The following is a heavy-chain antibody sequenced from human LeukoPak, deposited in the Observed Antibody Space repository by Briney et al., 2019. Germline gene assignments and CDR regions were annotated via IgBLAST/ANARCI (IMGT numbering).Heavy chain of an antibody. Sequence: PGGSLRLSCAASGFTFSSYSMNWVRQAPGKGLEWVSSISSSSSYTYYADSVKGRFTISRDNAKNSLYLQMNSLRAEDTAVYYCASSRRLDYWGQGTLVAVSS. CDR3: ASSRRLDY. CDR1: GFTFSSYS. CDR2: ISSSSSYT. V-gene: IGHV3-21*01. J-gene: IGHJ4*02.